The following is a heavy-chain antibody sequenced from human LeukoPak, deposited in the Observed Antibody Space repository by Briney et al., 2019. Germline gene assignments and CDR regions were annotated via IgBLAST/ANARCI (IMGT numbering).Heavy chain of an antibody. J-gene: IGHJ3*02. CDR1: GFTFSPHW. CDR2: IKQDGSEK. CDR3: ARGGAPGGFDS. V-gene: IGHV3-7*01. Sequence: GGSLRLSCAASGFTFSPHWMFWVRQAPGTALEWVASIKQDGSEKYYVDSVKGRFTFSRDNAKNSMYLQMNSLRAEDAAVYYCARGGAPGGFDSWGQGTMVTVSS. D-gene: IGHD4-23*01.